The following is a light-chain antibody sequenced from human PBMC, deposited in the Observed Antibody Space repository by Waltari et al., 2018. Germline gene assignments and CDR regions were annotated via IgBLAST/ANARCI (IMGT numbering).Light chain of an antibody. CDR3: CSYAGSYTLV. Sequence: QSALTQPRSVSGSPGQSVTISCTGTSSDVGGYNHVHWYQPHPGKAPKLMIYDVSKRPSGVPDRFSGSKSGNTASLTISGLQAEDEADYYCCSYAGSYTLVFGGGTKLTVL. CDR1: SSDVGGYNH. J-gene: IGLJ2*01. V-gene: IGLV2-11*01. CDR2: DVS.